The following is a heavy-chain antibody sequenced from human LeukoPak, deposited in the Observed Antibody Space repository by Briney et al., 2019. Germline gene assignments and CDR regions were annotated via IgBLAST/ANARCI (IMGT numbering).Heavy chain of an antibody. V-gene: IGHV4-59*01. J-gene: IGHJ4*02. CDR1: GGSISSYY. CDR2: IYYSGST. CDR3: ASLYGSGSTFDY. D-gene: IGHD3-10*01. Sequence: SETLSLTCTVSGGSISSYYWSWIRQPPGKGLEWIGYIYYSGSTNYNPSLKSRVTISVDTSKHQFSLKLSSVTAADTAVYYCASLYGSGSTFDYWGQGTLVTVSS.